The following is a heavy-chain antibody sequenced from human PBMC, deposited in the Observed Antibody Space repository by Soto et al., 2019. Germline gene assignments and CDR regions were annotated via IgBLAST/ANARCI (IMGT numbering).Heavy chain of an antibody. D-gene: IGHD6-19*01. CDR2: VNHNGRN. Sequence: LSLTCDVYGGSFSGYFWNWIRQSPGKGLEWIGKVNHNGRNNYNPSLKSRVTISLDMSKKQISLKLTSVTAADTAVYYCARGGSSDWQVAFDFWGQGTMVTVSS. CDR1: GGSFSGYF. CDR3: ARGGSSDWQVAFDF. J-gene: IGHJ3*01. V-gene: IGHV4-34*01.